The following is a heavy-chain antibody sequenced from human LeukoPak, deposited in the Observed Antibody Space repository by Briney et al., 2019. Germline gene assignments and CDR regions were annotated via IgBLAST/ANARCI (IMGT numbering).Heavy chain of an antibody. Sequence: SETLSLTCAVYGGSSSGYYWSWIRQPPGKGLEWIGEINHSGSTNYNPSLKSRVTISVDTSKNQFSLKLSSVTAADTAVYYCARRRRPAISPLDYWGQGTLVTVSS. CDR2: INHSGST. D-gene: IGHD3-9*01. CDR3: ARRRRPAISPLDY. CDR1: GGSSSGYY. V-gene: IGHV4-34*01. J-gene: IGHJ4*02.